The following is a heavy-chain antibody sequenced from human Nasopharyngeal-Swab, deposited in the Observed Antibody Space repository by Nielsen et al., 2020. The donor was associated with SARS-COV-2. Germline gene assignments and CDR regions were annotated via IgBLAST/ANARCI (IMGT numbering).Heavy chain of an antibody. D-gene: IGHD3-3*01. CDR3: ARPTYDFWSGYYGAFDI. V-gene: IGHV4-59*01. CDR2: IYYSGST. J-gene: IGHJ3*02. Sequence: SETLSLTCTVSGGSISSYYWSWIRQHPGKGLEWIGYIYYSGSTNYNPSLKSRVTISVDTSKNQFSLKLSSVTAADTAVYYCARPTYDFWSGYYGAFDIWGQGTMVTVSS. CDR1: GGSISSYY.